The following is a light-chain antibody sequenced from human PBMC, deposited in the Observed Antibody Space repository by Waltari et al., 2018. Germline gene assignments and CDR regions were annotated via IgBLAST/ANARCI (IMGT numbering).Light chain of an antibody. CDR3: SSYAGSNDVA. V-gene: IGLV2-8*01. CDR1: SSDVGVYNY. CDR2: EVS. Sequence: QSALTQPPSASGSPGQSVTISCTGTSSDVGVYNYVSWYQQHPGKAPQLMIYEVSKRPAGVPDRFSGSKSGNTASLTVSGLQAEDEADYYCSSYAGSNDVAFGGGTKLSVL. J-gene: IGLJ2*01.